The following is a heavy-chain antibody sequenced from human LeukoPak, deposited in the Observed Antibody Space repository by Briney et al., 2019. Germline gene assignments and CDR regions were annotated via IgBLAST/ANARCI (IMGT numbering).Heavy chain of an antibody. J-gene: IGHJ4*02. V-gene: IGHV3-49*04. CDR3: TRDAGYSSGWYIDY. D-gene: IGHD6-19*01. CDR1: GFTFGDYA. CDR2: IRSKAYGGTT. Sequence: PGRSLRLSCTASGFTFGDYAMSWVRQAPGKGLEWVGFIRSKAYGGTTEYAASVKGRFTISRDDSKSIAYLQMNSLKTEDTAVYYCTRDAGYSSGWYIDYWGQGTLVTVSS.